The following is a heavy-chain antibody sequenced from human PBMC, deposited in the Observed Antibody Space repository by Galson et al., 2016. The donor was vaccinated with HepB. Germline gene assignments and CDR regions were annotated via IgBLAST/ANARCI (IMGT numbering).Heavy chain of an antibody. J-gene: IGHJ4*02. V-gene: IGHV4-30-2*05. D-gene: IGHD3-10*01. Sequence: TLSLTCAVSGGSISSGGYSWSWIWQPPGKGLEWIGYIYHSGSTYYNPSLKSRVSISVDTSKNQFSLRLSSVTAADTAVYYCARDRSSGSGNSGYWGQGTLVTVSS. CDR2: IYHSGST. CDR3: ARDRSSGSGNSGY. CDR1: GGSISSGGYS.